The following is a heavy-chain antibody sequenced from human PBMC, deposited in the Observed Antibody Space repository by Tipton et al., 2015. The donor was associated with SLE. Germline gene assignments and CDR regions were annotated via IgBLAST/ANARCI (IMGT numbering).Heavy chain of an antibody. D-gene: IGHD2-2*01. CDR2: IFHSGIT. Sequence: LRLSCAVSGASIGSGGYSWNWIRQPPGKGLQWIGYIFHSGITYYNPSLKSRVTMSVDRSKNQFSLRLTSVTAADTAVYYCARMGLCTTTTCNEGAFDVWGQGSMVTVSS. V-gene: IGHV4-30-2*01. CDR3: ARMGLCTTTTCNEGAFDV. CDR1: GASIGSGGYS. J-gene: IGHJ3*01.